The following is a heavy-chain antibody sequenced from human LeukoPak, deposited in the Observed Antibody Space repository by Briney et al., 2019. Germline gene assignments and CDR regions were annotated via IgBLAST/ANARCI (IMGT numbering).Heavy chain of an antibody. CDR2: IIPIFGTA. J-gene: IGHJ4*02. V-gene: IGHV1-69*01. D-gene: IGHD3-3*01. CDR3: ARAKADRGFWSGYYQDYYFDY. Sequence: ASVKVSCKASGGTFSSYAISWVRQAPGQGLEWMGGIIPIFGTANYAQKFQGRVTITADESTSTAYMELSSLRSEDTAMYYCARAKADRGFWSGYYQDYYFDYWGQGTLVTVSS. CDR1: GGTFSSYA.